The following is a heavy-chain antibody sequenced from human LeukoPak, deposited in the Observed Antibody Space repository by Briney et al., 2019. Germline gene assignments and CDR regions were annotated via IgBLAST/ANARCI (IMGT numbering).Heavy chain of an antibody. CDR2: IHYTGNT. CDR3: ARGYGSGSYNNFNK. D-gene: IGHD3-10*01. Sequence: SETLSLTCTVSGASVRGYYWSWIRQPPGKGLEWIGYIHYTGNTDYNPSLTSRVTMSVDTSKNQFSLMLTSVPAADTAVYYCARGYGSGSYNNFNKWGQGLLVAVSS. CDR1: GASVRGYY. V-gene: IGHV4-59*02. J-gene: IGHJ4*02.